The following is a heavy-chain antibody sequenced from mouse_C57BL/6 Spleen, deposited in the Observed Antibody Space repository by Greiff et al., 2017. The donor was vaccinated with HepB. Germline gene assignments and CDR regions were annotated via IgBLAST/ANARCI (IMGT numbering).Heavy chain of an antibody. CDR2: INPNNGGT. Sequence: VQLQQSGPELVKPGASVKMSCKASGYTFTDYNMHWVKQSHGKSLEWIGYINPNNGGTSYNQKFKGKATLTVNKSSSTAYMELRSLTSEDSAVYYCARKSIYDGYYWYFDVWGTGTTVTVSS. D-gene: IGHD2-3*01. V-gene: IGHV1-22*01. CDR3: ARKSIYDGYYWYFDV. J-gene: IGHJ1*03. CDR1: GYTFTDYN.